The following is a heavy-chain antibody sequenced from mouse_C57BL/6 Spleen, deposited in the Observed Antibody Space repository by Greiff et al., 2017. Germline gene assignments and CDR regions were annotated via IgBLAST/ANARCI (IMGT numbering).Heavy chain of an antibody. CDR1: GFTFSSYA. Sequence: EVKLMESGGGLVKPGGSLKLSCAASGFTFSSYAMSWVRQTPEKRLEWVATISDGGSYTYYPDNVKGRFTISRDNAKNNLYLQMSHLKSEDTAMYYCARDRSYGSSSYFDVWGTGTTVTVSS. D-gene: IGHD1-1*01. V-gene: IGHV5-4*01. J-gene: IGHJ1*03. CDR3: ARDRSYGSSSYFDV. CDR2: ISDGGSYT.